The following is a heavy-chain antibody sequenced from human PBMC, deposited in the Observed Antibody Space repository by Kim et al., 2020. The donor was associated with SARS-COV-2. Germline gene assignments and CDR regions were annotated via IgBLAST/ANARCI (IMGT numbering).Heavy chain of an antibody. CDR1: GDSVSSGGFY. J-gene: IGHJ4*02. CDR2: ISYSEIT. V-gene: IGHV4-31*03. D-gene: IGHD3-10*01. Sequence: SETLSLTCTVTGDSVSSGGFYWSWIRQPPGQGLEWIGYISYSEITYYSPSVKGRLSISLDTSKNQFSLRLHSVTAADTAVYFCARGGFSGSGTYEADPYYFDSWGQGTLVTVSA. CDR3: ARGGFSGSGTYEADPYYFDS.